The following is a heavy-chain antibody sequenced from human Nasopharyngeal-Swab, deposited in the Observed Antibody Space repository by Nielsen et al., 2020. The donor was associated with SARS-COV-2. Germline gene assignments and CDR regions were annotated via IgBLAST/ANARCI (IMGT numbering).Heavy chain of an antibody. V-gene: IGHV1-18*04. J-gene: IGHJ4*02. Sequence: ASVKVSYRASGYTFTSYGISWVRQAPGQGLEWMGWISAYNGNTNYAQKLQGRVTMTTDTSTSTAYMELRSLRSDDTAVYYCARDPLGSSSSVGDYWGQGTLVTVS. CDR2: ISAYNGNT. D-gene: IGHD6-6*01. CDR3: ARDPLGSSSSVGDY. CDR1: GYTFTSYG.